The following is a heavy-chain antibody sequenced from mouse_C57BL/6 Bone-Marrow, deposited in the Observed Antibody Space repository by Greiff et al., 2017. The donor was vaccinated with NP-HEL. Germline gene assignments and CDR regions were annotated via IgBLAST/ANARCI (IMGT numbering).Heavy chain of an antibody. V-gene: IGHV1-74*01. CDR3: AIGITTVVEGFDY. CDR1: GYTFTSYW. D-gene: IGHD1-1*01. Sequence: QVQLKQPGAELVKPGASVKVSCKASGYTFTSYWMHWVKQRPGQGLEWIGRIHPSDSDTNYNQKFKGKATLTVDKSSSTAYMQLSSLTSEDSAVYYCAIGITTVVEGFDYWGQGTTLTVSS. J-gene: IGHJ2*01. CDR2: IHPSDSDT.